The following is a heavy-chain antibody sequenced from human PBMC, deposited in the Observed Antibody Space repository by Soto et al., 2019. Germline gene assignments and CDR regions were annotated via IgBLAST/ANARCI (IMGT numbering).Heavy chain of an antibody. CDR2: INHSGST. V-gene: IGHV4-34*01. D-gene: IGHD6-13*01. CDR1: GGSFSGYY. Sequence: QVQLQQWGAGLLKPSETLSLTCAVYGGSFSGYYWNWIRQPPGKGLEWIGEINHSGSTNYNTSLKSRVTITVDTSTNQFTLRLSSVTAADTAVYDCARGYGSTFDYWGQGTLVTVSS. CDR3: ARGYGSTFDY. J-gene: IGHJ4*02.